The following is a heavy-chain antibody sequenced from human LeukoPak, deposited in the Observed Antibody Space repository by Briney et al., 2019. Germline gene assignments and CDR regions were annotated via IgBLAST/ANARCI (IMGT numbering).Heavy chain of an antibody. D-gene: IGHD3-3*01. Sequence: ASVKVSCKASGYTFTSYGISWVRQAPGQGLEWMGWISAYNGNTNYAQKLQGRVTMTTDTSTSTAYMELRSLRSDDTAVYYCARGGGRHYDFWSAIYYYYGMDVWGQGTTVTVSS. CDR2: ISAYNGNT. J-gene: IGHJ6*02. CDR1: GYTFTSYG. V-gene: IGHV1-18*01. CDR3: ARGGGRHYDFWSAIYYYYGMDV.